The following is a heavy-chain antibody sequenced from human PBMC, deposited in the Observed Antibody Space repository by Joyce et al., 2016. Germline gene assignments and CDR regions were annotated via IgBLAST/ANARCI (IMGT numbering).Heavy chain of an antibody. V-gene: IGHV4-59*01. CDR1: GGSISSYY. CDR3: ARESGSYVWFDP. CDR2: IHYSGST. Sequence: QVQLQESGPGLVKPSETLSLTCTVSGGSISSYYWSWIRQPPGKGLEWIGYIHYSGSTKYNPSLKSRVTISVDTPKNQFSLRLSSVTAADTAVYYCARESGSYVWFDPWGQGALVTVSP. D-gene: IGHD1-26*01. J-gene: IGHJ5*02.